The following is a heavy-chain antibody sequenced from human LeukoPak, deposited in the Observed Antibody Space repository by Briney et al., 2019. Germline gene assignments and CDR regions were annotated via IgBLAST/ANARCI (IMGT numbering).Heavy chain of an antibody. Sequence: SETLCLTCTVSGGSISSYYWSWIRQPPGKGLEWIGNIYYSGSTNYNPSLKSRVTISVDTSKNQFSLKLSSVTAADTAVYYCARVLGSGTHGDNWFDPWGQGTLVTVSS. J-gene: IGHJ5*02. D-gene: IGHD3-10*01. CDR1: GGSISSYY. CDR3: ARVLGSGTHGDNWFDP. V-gene: IGHV4-59*01. CDR2: IYYSGST.